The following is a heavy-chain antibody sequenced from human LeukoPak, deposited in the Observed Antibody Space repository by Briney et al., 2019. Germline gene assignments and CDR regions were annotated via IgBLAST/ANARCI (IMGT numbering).Heavy chain of an antibody. D-gene: IGHD3-9*01. J-gene: IGHJ4*02. CDR2: ITGSGGRT. V-gene: IGHV3-23*01. CDR3: AKSILTGYYSKKKNLDY. Sequence: GGSLRLSCAASGFTFSSYAMNWVRQAPGKGLEWVSAITGSGGRTYYADSVKGRFTISRDNSKNTLYLQMNSLRAEDTAVYYCAKSILTGYYSKKKNLDYRGQGTLVTVSS. CDR1: GFTFSSYA.